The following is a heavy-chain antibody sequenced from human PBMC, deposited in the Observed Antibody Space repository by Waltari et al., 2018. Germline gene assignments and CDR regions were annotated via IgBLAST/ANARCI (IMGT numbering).Heavy chain of an antibody. D-gene: IGHD6-6*01. Sequence: EVQLVESGGGLVQPGRSLRLSCAASGFTFDDYAMHWVRQAPGKGREWVSGISWNSGSIGYADSVKGRFIISRDNAKNSLYLQMNSLRAEDTALYYCAKVRIPARLLSVVVTDLEFEYWGQGTLVTVSS. CDR1: GFTFDDYA. CDR3: AKVRIPARLLSVVVTDLEFEY. J-gene: IGHJ4*02. V-gene: IGHV3-9*01. CDR2: ISWNSGSI.